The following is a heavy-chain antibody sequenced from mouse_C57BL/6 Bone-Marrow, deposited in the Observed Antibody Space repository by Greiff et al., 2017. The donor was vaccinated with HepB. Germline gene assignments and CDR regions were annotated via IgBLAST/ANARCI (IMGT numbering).Heavy chain of an antibody. Sequence: VQLQQSGPELVKPGASVKMSCKASGYTFTDYNMHWVKQSHGKSLEWIGYINPNNGGTSYNQKFKGKATLTVNKSSSTAYMELRSLTSEDSAVYYCARCYYGSSCEGFYAMDYWGQGTSVTVSS. CDR3: ARCYYGSSCEGFYAMDY. CDR2: INPNNGGT. CDR1: GYTFTDYN. J-gene: IGHJ4*01. D-gene: IGHD1-1*01. V-gene: IGHV1-22*01.